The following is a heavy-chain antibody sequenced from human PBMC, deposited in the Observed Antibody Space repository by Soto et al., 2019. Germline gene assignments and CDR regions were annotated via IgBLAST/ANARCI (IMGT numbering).Heavy chain of an antibody. Sequence: QVQLVQSGAEVKKPGASVKVSCKASGYTFTSYAMHWVRQAPGQRLEWMGWINAGNGNTKYSQKFQGRGTITRDTSASTAYMELTSLRSEDTAVYYCARSSRYYCVDYWGQGTLVTVSS. CDR2: INAGNGNT. D-gene: IGHD3-22*01. J-gene: IGHJ4*02. V-gene: IGHV1-3*01. CDR3: ARSSRYYCVDY. CDR1: GYTFTSYA.